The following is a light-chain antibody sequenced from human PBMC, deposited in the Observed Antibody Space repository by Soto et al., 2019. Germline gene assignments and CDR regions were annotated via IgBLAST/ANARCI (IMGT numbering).Light chain of an antibody. J-gene: IGLJ1*01. CDR1: SSNIGGSS. CDR3: AAWDYGLSAYV. CDR2: TNS. V-gene: IGLV1-44*01. Sequence: QSVLTQPPSASGTHGQRVTISCSGSSSNIGGSSVNWYKHLPGTAPKLLIYTNSRRPSGVPDRFSGSKSGTSASLTISGPQSEDEAYYYCAAWDYGLSAYVFGTGTKVTVL.